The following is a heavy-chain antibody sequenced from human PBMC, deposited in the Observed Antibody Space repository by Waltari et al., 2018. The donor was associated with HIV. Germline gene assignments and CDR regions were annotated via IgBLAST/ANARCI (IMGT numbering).Heavy chain of an antibody. V-gene: IGHV3-30*18. Sequence: QVQLVESGGGVVQPGRHLRLSCAASGFTFINFGMHWLRQAPGKGLEWVAVISYDGNNRYYAASGKGRFTISRDNSKNTTYLQMNSLRAEDTAVYYCAKAVGATQRGYFDYWGQGTLVTVSS. CDR3: AKAVGATQRGYFDY. CDR1: GFTFINFG. D-gene: IGHD1-26*01. J-gene: IGHJ4*02. CDR2: ISYDGNNR.